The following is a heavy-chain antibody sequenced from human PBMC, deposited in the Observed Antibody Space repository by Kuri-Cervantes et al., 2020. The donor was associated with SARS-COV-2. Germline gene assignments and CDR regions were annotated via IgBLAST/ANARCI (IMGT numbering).Heavy chain of an antibody. CDR1: GFPFSDYY. CDR3: ARDLLNYNDSSGYGY. CDR2: ISSSGSTI. V-gene: IGHV3-11*01. Sequence: GESLKISCAASGFPFSDYYMSWIRQAPGKGLEWVSYISSSGSTIYYADSVKGRFTISRDNAKNSLYLQMNSLRAEDTAVYYCARDLLNYNDSSGYGYWGQGTLVTVSS. J-gene: IGHJ4*02. D-gene: IGHD3-22*01.